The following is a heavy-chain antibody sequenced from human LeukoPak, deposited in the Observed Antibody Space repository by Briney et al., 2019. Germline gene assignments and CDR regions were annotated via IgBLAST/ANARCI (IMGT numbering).Heavy chain of an antibody. Sequence: SETLSLTCAVYGKSFSGFFWNWIRQPPGRGLEWIGEINHSGSTTFNPSLKSRVTISVDTSKNQFSLKLTSVTAADTAVYYCARRRGVIHTFDYWSQGTLLTVSS. CDR3: ARRRGVIHTFDY. V-gene: IGHV4-34*01. J-gene: IGHJ4*02. CDR1: GKSFSGFF. D-gene: IGHD3-16*02. CDR2: INHSGST.